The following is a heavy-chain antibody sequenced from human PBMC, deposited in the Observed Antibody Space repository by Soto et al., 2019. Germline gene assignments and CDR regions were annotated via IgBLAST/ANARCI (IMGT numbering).Heavy chain of an antibody. CDR2: INAGNGNT. Sequence: ASVKVSCKASGYTFTSYAMHWVRQAPGQRLEWMGWINAGNGNTKYSQKFQGRVTITRDTSASTAYMELSSLRSEDTAVYYCARDLEGVELPGVVVAATLFDYYYGMDVWGQGTTVTVSS. J-gene: IGHJ6*02. CDR1: GYTFTSYA. D-gene: IGHD2-15*01. V-gene: IGHV1-3*01. CDR3: ARDLEGVELPGVVVAATLFDYYYGMDV.